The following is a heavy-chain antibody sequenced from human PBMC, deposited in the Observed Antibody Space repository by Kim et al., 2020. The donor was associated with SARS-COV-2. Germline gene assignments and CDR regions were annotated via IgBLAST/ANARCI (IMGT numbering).Heavy chain of an antibody. CDR3: ARGSAPESEYGLCV. CDR1: GCPFRTHS. D-gene: IGHD3-10*01. CDR2: IISLSRRT. V-gene: IGHV1-69*10. J-gene: IGHJ6*02. Sequence: SVKVSCKTSGCPFRTHSMTWVRQAPGQGLEWIGWIISLSRRTHYAQKFHGRITISADKSTNTSYLELTSLTPHDTAVYYCARGSAPESEYGLCVWGPETTLTVSS.